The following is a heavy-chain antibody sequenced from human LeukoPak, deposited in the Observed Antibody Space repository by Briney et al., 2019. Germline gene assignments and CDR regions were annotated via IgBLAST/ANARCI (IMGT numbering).Heavy chain of an antibody. J-gene: IGHJ1*01. CDR2: IYYSGST. D-gene: IGHD5-24*01. CDR1: GGSISSSGFY. V-gene: IGHV4-39*07. Sequence: SESLSLTCTVSGGSISSSGFYWGWIRQPPGTGLEWIGSIYYSGSTYYNPSLKSRVTISVDTSKNQFSLKLSSVTAADTAVYYCARDWSGDVGPPPGYFQHWGQGTLVTVSS. CDR3: ARDWSGDVGPPPGYFQH.